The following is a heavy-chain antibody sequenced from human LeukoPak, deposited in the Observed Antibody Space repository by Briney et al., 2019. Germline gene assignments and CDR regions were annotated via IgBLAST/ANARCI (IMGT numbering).Heavy chain of an antibody. J-gene: IGHJ4*02. Sequence: GESLKISCEGSGYSFTTYWIGWVRQMPGKGLEWTGIIYPGDSDTRYSPSFQGQVTISADKSIRTAYLQWSSLQASDTAMYYCARHNREYASDSPLDYWGQGTLVTVSS. CDR2: IYPGDSDT. CDR3: ARHNREYASDSPLDY. CDR1: GYSFTTYW. V-gene: IGHV5-51*01. D-gene: IGHD2-8*01.